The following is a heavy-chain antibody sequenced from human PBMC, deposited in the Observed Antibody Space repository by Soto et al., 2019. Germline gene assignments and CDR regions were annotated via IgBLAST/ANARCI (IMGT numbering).Heavy chain of an antibody. V-gene: IGHV3-30-3*01. CDR2: ISYDRSNK. D-gene: IGHD6-6*01. J-gene: IGHJ4*02. CDR1: GFTFSRYA. CDR3: ARDTTVAYSSSGPFAY. Sequence: GGSLRLSCAASGFTFSRYAMHWVRQAPGNWLEWLAVISYDRSNKYYADSVNGRFTISRDNSKNTLYLQMNSLRAEDTAVYYCARDTTVAYSSSGPFAYWGQGTLVTVAS.